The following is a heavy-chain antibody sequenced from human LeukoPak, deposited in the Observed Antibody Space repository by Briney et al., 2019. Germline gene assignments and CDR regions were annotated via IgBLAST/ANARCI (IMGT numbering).Heavy chain of an antibody. V-gene: IGHV3-48*03. D-gene: IGHD6-19*01. J-gene: IGHJ4*02. Sequence: GGSLRLSCAASGFTFSSYEMNWVRQAPGKGLEWVSYISSSGSTIYYADSVKGRFTISRDNAKNSLYLQMNSLRAEDTAVYYCARGGIAVAAQDFDYWGQGTLVTVSS. CDR2: ISSSGSTI. CDR3: ARGGIAVAAQDFDY. CDR1: GFTFSSYE.